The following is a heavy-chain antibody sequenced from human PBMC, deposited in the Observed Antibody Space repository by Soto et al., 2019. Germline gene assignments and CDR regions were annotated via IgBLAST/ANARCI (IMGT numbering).Heavy chain of an antibody. V-gene: IGHV3-30*04. J-gene: IGHJ4*02. D-gene: IGHD6-19*01. CDR2: ISCDGSNK. CDR3: ARDAQWLVKGSYFDY. Sequence: GGSLRLSCAASGFTFSSYAMHWVRQAPGKGLEWVSVISCDGSNKYYADSVKGRFTISRDNSKNTLYLQMNSMRAEDTAVYYCARDAQWLVKGSYFDYWGQGTLVTVSS. CDR1: GFTFSSYA.